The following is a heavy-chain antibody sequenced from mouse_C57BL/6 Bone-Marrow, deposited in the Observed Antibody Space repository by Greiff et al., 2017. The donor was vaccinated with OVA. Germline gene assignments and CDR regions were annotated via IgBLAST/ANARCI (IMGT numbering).Heavy chain of an antibody. CDR2: IWRGGST. Sequence: VKVVESGPGLVQPSQRLSITCTVSGFSLTSYGVHWVRQSPGKGLEWLGVIWRGGSTDYNAAFMSRLSITKDNSKSQVFFKMNSLQADDTAIYYCANYYGSSFDYWGQGTTLTVSS. CDR1: GFSLTSYG. D-gene: IGHD1-1*01. CDR3: ANYYGSSFDY. V-gene: IGHV2-5*01. J-gene: IGHJ2*01.